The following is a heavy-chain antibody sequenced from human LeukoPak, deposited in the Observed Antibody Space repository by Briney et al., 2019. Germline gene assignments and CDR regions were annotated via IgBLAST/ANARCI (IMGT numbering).Heavy chain of an antibody. CDR2: TYYSGST. Sequence: SETLSLTCTVSGGSISSSSYYWGWIRQPPGKGLEWIGNTYYSGSTYYNPSLKSRVTISVDTSKNQFSLKLSSVTAADTAVYYCARHGGSWFDPWGQGTLVTVSS. CDR1: GGSISSSSYY. CDR3: ARHGGSWFDP. D-gene: IGHD2-15*01. V-gene: IGHV4-39*01. J-gene: IGHJ5*02.